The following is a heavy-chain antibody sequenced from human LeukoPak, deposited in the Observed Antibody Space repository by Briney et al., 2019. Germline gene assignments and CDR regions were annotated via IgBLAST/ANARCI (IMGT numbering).Heavy chain of an antibody. CDR3: ARGYCSGGSCYYFDY. CDR2: IYSGGST. CDR1: GFTVSSNY. J-gene: IGHJ4*02. V-gene: IGHV3-53*01. D-gene: IGHD2-15*01. Sequence: PGGSVRLSCAASGFTVSSNYMSWVRQAPGKGLEWVSVIYSGGSTYYADSVKGRFTISRDNSKNTLYLQMNSLRAEDTAVYYCARGYCSGGSCYYFDYWGQGTLVTLCS.